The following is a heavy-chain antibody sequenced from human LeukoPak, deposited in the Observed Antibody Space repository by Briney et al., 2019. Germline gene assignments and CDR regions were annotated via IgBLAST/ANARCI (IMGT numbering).Heavy chain of an antibody. D-gene: IGHD3-10*01. J-gene: IGHJ4*02. CDR1: GFIFSDDS. Sequence: GGSLRLSCLASGFIFSDDSMNWVRQAPGKGLEWVSYISLSSYTIYYADSVKGRFTISRDNAKNSLYLQMNSLRAEDTAVYYCARGSRGSGSYLVDYWGQGTLVTVSS. V-gene: IGHV3-48*01. CDR3: ARGSRGSGSYLVDY. CDR2: ISLSSYTI.